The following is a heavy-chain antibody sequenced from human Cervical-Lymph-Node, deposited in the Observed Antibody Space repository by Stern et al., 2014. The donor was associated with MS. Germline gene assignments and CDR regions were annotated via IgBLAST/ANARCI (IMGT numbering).Heavy chain of an antibody. CDR1: GYTFTAYY. CDR3: AGLRGTWNYFPHSFDI. CDR2: INPNSGGT. J-gene: IGHJ3*02. V-gene: IGHV1-2*02. D-gene: IGHD3-10*01. Sequence: QVQLVQSGAEVKKPGASVKVSCKASGYTFTAYYIQWVRQAPGQGLEWMGWINPNSGGTNYAQKFQGRVTMTRDTSINTAYMDLSSLTSDDTAVYYCAGLRGTWNYFPHSFDIWGQGTMVTVSS.